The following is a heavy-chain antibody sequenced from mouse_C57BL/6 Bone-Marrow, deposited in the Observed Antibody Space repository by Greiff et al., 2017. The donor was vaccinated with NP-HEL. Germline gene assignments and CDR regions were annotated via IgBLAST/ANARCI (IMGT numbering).Heavy chain of an antibody. Sequence: DVKLVESGGGLVKPGGSLKLSCAASGFTFSSYTMSWVRQTPEKRLEWVATISGGGGNTYYPDSVKGRFTISRDNAKNTLYLQMSSLRSEDTALYYCALIPRWFAYWGQGTLVTVSA. D-gene: IGHD5-1-1*01. J-gene: IGHJ3*01. V-gene: IGHV5-9*01. CDR2: ISGGGGNT. CDR1: GFTFSSYT. CDR3: ALIPRWFAY.